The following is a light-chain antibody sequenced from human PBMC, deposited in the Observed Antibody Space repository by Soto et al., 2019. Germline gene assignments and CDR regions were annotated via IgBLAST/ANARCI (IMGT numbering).Light chain of an antibody. V-gene: IGKV3-20*01. CDR1: PSISSSC. CDR3: QQYGSSPRT. J-gene: IGKJ2*01. CDR2: AAS. Sequence: EIVLTQSPGTLSLSPWERATLSCRASPSISSSCLAWYQQRPGQAPRLLIYAASSRATGIPDRFSGGGSATDFTLTVSRLEPEDFAVYYCQQYGSSPRTFGQGTKLEIK.